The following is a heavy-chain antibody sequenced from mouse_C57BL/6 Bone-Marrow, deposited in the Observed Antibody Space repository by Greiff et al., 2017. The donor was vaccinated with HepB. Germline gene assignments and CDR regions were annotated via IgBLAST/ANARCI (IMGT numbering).Heavy chain of an antibody. D-gene: IGHD1-1*02. Sequence: EVKLMDSGAGLVKPGGSLKLSCAASGFTFSSYAMSWVRQTPEKRLEWVAYISSGGDYIYYADTVKGRFTISRDNARNTLYLQMSSLKSEDTAMYYCTRDGGSRGYYAMDYWGQGTSVTVSS. CDR3: TRDGGSRGYYAMDY. CDR1: GFTFSSYA. CDR2: ISSGGDYI. J-gene: IGHJ4*01. V-gene: IGHV5-9-1*02.